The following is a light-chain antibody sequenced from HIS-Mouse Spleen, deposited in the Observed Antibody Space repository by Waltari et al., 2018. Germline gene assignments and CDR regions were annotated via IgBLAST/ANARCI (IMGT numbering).Light chain of an antibody. J-gene: IGLJ2*01. CDR2: GKN. Sequence: SSELTQDPAVSVALGQTVGITCQGDSLRGYYASWYQQKPGQAPVLVIYGKNNRPSGIPDRFSGSSSGNTASLTITGAQAEDEADYYCNSRDSSGNHVVFGGGTKLTVL. V-gene: IGLV3-19*01. CDR1: SLRGYY. CDR3: NSRDSSGNHVV.